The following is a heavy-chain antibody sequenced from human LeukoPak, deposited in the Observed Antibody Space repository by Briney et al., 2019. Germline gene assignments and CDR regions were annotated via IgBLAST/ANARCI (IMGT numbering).Heavy chain of an antibody. V-gene: IGHV3-21*01. CDR1: GFTFSSYS. Sequence: GGSLRLSCAASGFTFSSYSMNWVRQAPGKGLEWVSSISSSGRYIYYADSVKGRFTISRDNAKNSLYLQMNSLRAEDTAVYYCARDSLRFLEWYRQPVFYYYGMDVWGQGTTVTVSS. CDR2: ISSSGRYI. J-gene: IGHJ6*02. D-gene: IGHD3-3*01. CDR3: ARDSLRFLEWYRQPVFYYYGMDV.